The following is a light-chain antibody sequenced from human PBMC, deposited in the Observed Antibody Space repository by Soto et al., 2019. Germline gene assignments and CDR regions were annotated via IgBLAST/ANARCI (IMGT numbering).Light chain of an antibody. CDR2: EGS. V-gene: IGLV2-23*03. Sequence: SVLTQPASVSGSPGQSITITCTGISSDVGSYNLVSWYQQHPGKAPKLMIYEGSKRPSGVSDRFSGSKSGNTASLTISGLQAEDEADYYCCSYAGSSTFLYVFGTGTKVTVL. J-gene: IGLJ1*01. CDR1: SSDVGSYNL. CDR3: CSYAGSSTFLYV.